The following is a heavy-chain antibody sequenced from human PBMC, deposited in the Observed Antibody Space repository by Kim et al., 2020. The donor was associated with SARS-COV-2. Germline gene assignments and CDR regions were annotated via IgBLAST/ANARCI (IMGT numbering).Heavy chain of an antibody. J-gene: IGHJ4*02. V-gene: IGHV3-30*18. CDR2: ISYDGSNK. CDR3: AKDSSRYSSGWYVGYFDY. D-gene: IGHD6-19*01. CDR1: GFTFSSYG. Sequence: GGSLRLSCAASGFTFSSYGMHWVRQAPGKGLEWVAVISYDGSNKYYADSVKGRFTISRDNSKNTLYLQMNSLRAEDTAVYYCAKDSSRYSSGWYVGYFDYWGQGTLVTVSS.